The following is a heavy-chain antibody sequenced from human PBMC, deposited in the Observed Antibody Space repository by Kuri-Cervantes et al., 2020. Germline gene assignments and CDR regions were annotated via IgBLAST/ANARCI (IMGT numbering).Heavy chain of an antibody. CDR2: IYHSGNT. D-gene: IGHD6-19*01. Sequence: SETLSLTCAVSGYSISSGYYWGWVRQPPGKGLEWIGSIYHSGNTYYNPSLKSRVAISVDTSKNQFSLRLSSVTAADTAVYYCARGNGWYDYWGQGTLVTVSS. CDR3: ARGNGWYDY. V-gene: IGHV4-38-2*01. CDR1: GYSISSGYY. J-gene: IGHJ4*02.